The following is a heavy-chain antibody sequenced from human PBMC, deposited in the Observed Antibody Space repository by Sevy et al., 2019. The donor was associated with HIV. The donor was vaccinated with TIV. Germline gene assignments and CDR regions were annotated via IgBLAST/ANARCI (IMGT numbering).Heavy chain of an antibody. CDR3: AKLRQVGARGNNWFDP. CDR1: GFTFSNYV. CDR2: ISGSGGST. Sequence: GGYLRLSCGASGFTFSNYVMSWVRQAPGKGLERVSGISGSGGSTYYAESVEGRFTISRDNSKNMLYLQMNSLRAEDTAVYDCAKLRQVGARGNNWFDPWGQGTLVTVSS. D-gene: IGHD1-26*01. V-gene: IGHV3-23*01. J-gene: IGHJ5*02.